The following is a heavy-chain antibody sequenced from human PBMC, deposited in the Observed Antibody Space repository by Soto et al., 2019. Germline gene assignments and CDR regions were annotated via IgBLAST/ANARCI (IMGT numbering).Heavy chain of an antibody. Sequence: QVQLVQSGAEVKKPGSSVKVSCKASGGTFSSYAISWVRQAPGQGLEWMGGIIPIFGTANYAEKFQCRVTITADEYTSTDYLERSSLRSEDTAMYYCERNRLKDDYVWGSDHYTQAFDIWGQGTMVTVFS. V-gene: IGHV1-69*12. CDR3: ERNRLKDDYVWGSDHYTQAFDI. D-gene: IGHD3-16*02. J-gene: IGHJ3*02. CDR2: IIPIFGTA. CDR1: GGTFSSYA.